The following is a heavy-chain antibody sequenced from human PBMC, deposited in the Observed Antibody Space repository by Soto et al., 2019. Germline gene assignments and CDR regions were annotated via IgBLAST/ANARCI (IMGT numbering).Heavy chain of an antibody. CDR3: AKDRPHIVVVGGGAFDI. CDR2: ISSSSSST. CDR1: GFTFSSYS. V-gene: IGHV3-21*04. D-gene: IGHD2-21*01. Sequence: GSLRLSCAASGFTFSSYSMNWVRQAPGKGLEWVSCISSSSSSTDYADSVKGRFTISRDNSKNSLYLQMNSLRSEDTAVYYCAKDRPHIVVVGGGAFDIWRQGTMVTVS. J-gene: IGHJ3*02.